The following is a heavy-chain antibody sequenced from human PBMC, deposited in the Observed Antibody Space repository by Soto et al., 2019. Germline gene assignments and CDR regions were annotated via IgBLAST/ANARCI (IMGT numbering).Heavy chain of an antibody. CDR1: GSTFTSYG. V-gene: IGHV1-18*01. J-gene: IGHJ3*02. D-gene: IGHD3-22*01. Sequence: ASVKLSCKASGSTFTSYGISWVRQAPGQGLEWMGWISAYNGNTNYAQKLQGRVTMTTDTSTSTAYMELRSLRSDDTAVYYCASITYYYDSSGPRYDALDIWGQGTMVTVSS. CDR3: ASITYYYDSSGPRYDALDI. CDR2: ISAYNGNT.